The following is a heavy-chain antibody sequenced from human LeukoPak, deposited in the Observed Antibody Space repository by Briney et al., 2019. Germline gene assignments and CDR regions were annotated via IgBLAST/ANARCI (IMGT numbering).Heavy chain of an antibody. D-gene: IGHD2-2*01. CDR1: GYTFTGYY. V-gene: IGHV1-2*02. J-gene: IGHJ6*03. CDR3: ARDNIVVVPAAHYYYYYMDV. Sequence: ASVKVSCKASGYTFTGYYMHWVRQAPGQGLEWMGWINPNSGGTNYAQKFQGRVTMTRDMSTSTVYMELSSLRSEDTAVYYCARDNIVVVPAAHYYYYYMDVWGKGTTVTASS. CDR2: INPNSGGT.